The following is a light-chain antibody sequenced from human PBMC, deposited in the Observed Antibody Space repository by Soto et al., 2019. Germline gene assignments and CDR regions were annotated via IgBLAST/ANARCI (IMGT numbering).Light chain of an antibody. Sequence: EIVVTQSPGTLSLSPGERATLSCRASQSVSSNYLACYQQKRGQALRLLIYGASSWATGIPTRFRGSGAGTDFTLTISRLEPDDFAGYYWQQYDTSPRTFGQGPNVEI. V-gene: IGKV3-20*01. CDR1: QSVSSNY. J-gene: IGKJ1*01. CDR2: GAS. CDR3: QQYDTSPRT.